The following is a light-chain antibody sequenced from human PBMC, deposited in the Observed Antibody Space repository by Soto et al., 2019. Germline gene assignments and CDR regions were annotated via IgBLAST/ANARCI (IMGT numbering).Light chain of an antibody. V-gene: IGLV2-14*01. CDR1: SSDVVGYNY. Sequence: QSALTQPASVSVAPGQSITISCTGTSSDVVGYNYVSWYQQHPGKAPKLMIYEVSNRPSGVSNRFSGSKSGNTASLTISGLQAEDEADYYCSSYTSSSTRVFGTGTKLTVL. CDR3: SSYTSSSTRV. CDR2: EVS. J-gene: IGLJ1*01.